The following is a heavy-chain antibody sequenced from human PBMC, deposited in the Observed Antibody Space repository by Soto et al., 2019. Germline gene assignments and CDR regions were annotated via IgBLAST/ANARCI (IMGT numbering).Heavy chain of an antibody. D-gene: IGHD6-19*01. Sequence: EVQLLESGGGLVQPGGSLRLSCAASGFTFSSYAMSWVRQAPGKGLEWVSAISGSGGSTYYADSVKGRLTISRDNSKNTRYLQMNSLRAEDTAVYYCAKVRAVAGTWCTHRDAFDIWGQGTMVTVSS. CDR3: AKVRAVAGTWCTHRDAFDI. J-gene: IGHJ3*02. V-gene: IGHV3-23*01. CDR2: ISGSGGST. CDR1: GFTFSSYA.